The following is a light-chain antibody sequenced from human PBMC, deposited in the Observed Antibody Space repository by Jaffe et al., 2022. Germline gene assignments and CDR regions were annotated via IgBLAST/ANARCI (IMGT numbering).Light chain of an antibody. V-gene: IGLV2-11*01. J-gene: IGLJ1*01. Sequence: QSALTQPRSVSGSPGQSVTISCTGTSSDVGAYNYVSWYQQHPGKAPKLLITDVTQRPSGVPDRFSASKSGNTASLTISGLQAEDEADYYCCSYAGRSHVFGTGTEVTVL. CDR2: DVT. CDR1: SSDVGAYNY. CDR3: CSYAGRSHV.